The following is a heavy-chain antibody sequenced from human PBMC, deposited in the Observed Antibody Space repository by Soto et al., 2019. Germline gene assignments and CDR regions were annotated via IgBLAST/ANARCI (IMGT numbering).Heavy chain of an antibody. J-gene: IGHJ6*02. V-gene: IGHV4-31*03. CDR3: ARVSSFSPYGMDV. D-gene: IGHD6-6*01. CDR1: GGSISSGGYY. Sequence: PSETLSLTCTVSGGSISSGGYYWSWIRQHPGKGLEWIGYIYYSGSTYYNPSLKSRVTISVDTSKNQFSLKLSSVTAADTAVYYCARVSSFSPYGMDVWGQGTTVTVSS. CDR2: IYYSGST.